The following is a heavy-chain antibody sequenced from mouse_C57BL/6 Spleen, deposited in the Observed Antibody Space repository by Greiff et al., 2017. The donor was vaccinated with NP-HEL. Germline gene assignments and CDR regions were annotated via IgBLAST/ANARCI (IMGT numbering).Heavy chain of an antibody. D-gene: IGHD1-1*01. Sequence: QVQLKQSGAELARPGASVKLSCKASGYTFTSYGISWVKQRTGQGLEWIGEIYPRSGNTYYNEKFKGKATLTADKSSSTAYMELRSLTSEDSAVYFWARGGSSSDWYFDVWGTGTTVTVSS. V-gene: IGHV1-81*01. CDR2: IYPRSGNT. J-gene: IGHJ1*03. CDR3: ARGGSSSDWYFDV. CDR1: GYTFTSYG.